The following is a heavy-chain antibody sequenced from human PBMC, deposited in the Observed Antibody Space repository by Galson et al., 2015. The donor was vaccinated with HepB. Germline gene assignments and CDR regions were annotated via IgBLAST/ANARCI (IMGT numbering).Heavy chain of an antibody. CDR2: INTNTGNP. V-gene: IGHV7-4-1*02. CDR3: ARDDSGSYRYGMDV. Sequence: SVKVSCKASGYTFTRHAINWVRQAPGQGLEWMGWINTNTGNPTYAQGFTGRFVFFLDTSVSTAYVQISSLKTEDTAVYYYARDDSGSYRYGMDVWGQGTTVTVS. CDR1: GYTFTRHA. D-gene: IGHD1-26*01. J-gene: IGHJ6*02.